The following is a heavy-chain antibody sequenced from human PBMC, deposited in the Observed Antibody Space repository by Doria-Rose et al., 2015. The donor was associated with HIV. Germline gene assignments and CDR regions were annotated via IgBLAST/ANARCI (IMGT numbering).Heavy chain of an antibody. J-gene: IGHJ4*02. Sequence: QESDPVLVKPTETLTLTCTVSGVSLSSPGMGVSWIRQPPGKALEWLANIFSDDERSYKTSLKSRLTISRGASKSQVVLTMTDMDPVDTATYYCARIKSSRWYHKYYFDFWGQGTLVIVSA. CDR3: ARIKSSRWYHKYYFDF. D-gene: IGHD6-13*01. CDR1: GVSLSSPGMG. V-gene: IGHV2-26*01. CDR2: IFSDDER.